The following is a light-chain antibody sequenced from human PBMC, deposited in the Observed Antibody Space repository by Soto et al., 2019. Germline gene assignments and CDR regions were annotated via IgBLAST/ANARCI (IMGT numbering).Light chain of an antibody. CDR1: QDISNY. Sequence: SSLSASVGDRVTITCQASQDISNYLNWYQQKPGKAPKLLIYDASNLETGVPSRFSGSGSGTDFTFTISSLQPEDIATYYCQQYDNLPRLTFGGGTKVDIK. J-gene: IGKJ4*01. V-gene: IGKV1-33*01. CDR2: DAS. CDR3: QQYDNLPRLT.